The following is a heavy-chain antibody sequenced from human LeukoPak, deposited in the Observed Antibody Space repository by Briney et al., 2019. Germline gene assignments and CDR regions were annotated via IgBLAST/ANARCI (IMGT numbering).Heavy chain of an antibody. CDR1: GFTFSSYG. Sequence: GGSLRLSCAASGFTFSSYGMSWVRQAPGKGLECVSGISGSGGTTYYADSVKGRFTISRDNSKNTLYLQMNSLRAEDTAVYYCAKSSGYSSTWEVDYWGQGTPVTVSS. CDR2: ISGSGGTT. CDR3: AKSSGYSSTWEVDY. V-gene: IGHV3-23*01. J-gene: IGHJ4*02. D-gene: IGHD6-13*01.